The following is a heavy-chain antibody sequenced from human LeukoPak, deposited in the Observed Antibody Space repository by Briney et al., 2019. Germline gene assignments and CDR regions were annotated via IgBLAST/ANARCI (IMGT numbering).Heavy chain of an antibody. CDR1: GFTFSSYA. D-gene: IGHD4-17*01. J-gene: IGHJ6*02. Sequence: PGGSLRLSCAASGFTFSSYAMSWVRQAPGKGLEWVSAISGSGGSTYYADSVKGRFTISRDNSKNTLYLQMNSLRAEDTAVYYCARDLGIDYGDYYYYYGMDVWGQGTTVTVSS. V-gene: IGHV3-23*01. CDR2: ISGSGGST. CDR3: ARDLGIDYGDYYYYYGMDV.